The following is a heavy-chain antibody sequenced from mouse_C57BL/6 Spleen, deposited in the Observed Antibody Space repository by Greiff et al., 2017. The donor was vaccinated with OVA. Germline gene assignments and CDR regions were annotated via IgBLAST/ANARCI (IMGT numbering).Heavy chain of an antibody. CDR2: NNPSTGGT. V-gene: IGHV1-42*01. CDR3: ARSYDYDGGTWFAY. Sequence: EVQLQQSGPELVKPGASVKISCKASGYSFTGYYMNWVKQSPEKSLEWIGENNPSTGGTTYNQTFKAKATLTVDKSSSTAYMQLKSLTSEDSAVYFCARSYDYDGGTWFAYWGQGTLVAVSA. D-gene: IGHD2-4*01. CDR1: GYSFTGYY. J-gene: IGHJ3*01.